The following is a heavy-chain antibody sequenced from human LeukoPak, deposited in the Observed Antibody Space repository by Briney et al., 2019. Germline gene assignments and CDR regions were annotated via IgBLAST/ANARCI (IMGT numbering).Heavy chain of an antibody. CDR1: GFTFSSYA. V-gene: IGHV3-30-3*01. J-gene: IGHJ5*02. Sequence: GGSLRLSCAASGFTFSSYAMHWVRQAPGKGLEWVAVISYDGSNKYYADSVKGRFTISRDNSKNTQYLQMNSLRAEDTAVYYCARDRRNYGSGSYFWFDPWGQGTLVTVSS. CDR2: ISYDGSNK. CDR3: ARDRRNYGSGSYFWFDP. D-gene: IGHD3-10*01.